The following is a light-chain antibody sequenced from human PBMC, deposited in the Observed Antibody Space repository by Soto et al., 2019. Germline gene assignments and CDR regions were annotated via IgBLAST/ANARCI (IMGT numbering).Light chain of an antibody. V-gene: IGLV2-11*01. J-gene: IGLJ1*01. Sequence: QSVLTKPRSVSGAPGQAGAIPCTGNSSDVGGYDYVSWYQQHPGKAPNVIIFDVSKRPSGVPDRFSGSKSGNTASLTISGLQAEDEADYYCCSYAGGPYVFGTGTKVTVL. CDR3: CSYAGGPYV. CDR1: SSDVGGYDY. CDR2: DVS.